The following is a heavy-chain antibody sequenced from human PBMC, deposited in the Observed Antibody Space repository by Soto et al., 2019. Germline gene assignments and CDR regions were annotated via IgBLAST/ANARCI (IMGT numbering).Heavy chain of an antibody. CDR2: ISGSGGGT. V-gene: IGHV3-23*01. Sequence: GGSLRLSCAASGFTFSSYAMSWVRQAPGKGLEWVSAISGSGGGTYYADSVQGRFAISRDNSKNTLYLHMNSLRAEDTAIYYCAKEEDYGDYKTIDYWGQGSLVTVSS. J-gene: IGHJ4*02. CDR1: GFTFSSYA. D-gene: IGHD4-17*01. CDR3: AKEEDYGDYKTIDY.